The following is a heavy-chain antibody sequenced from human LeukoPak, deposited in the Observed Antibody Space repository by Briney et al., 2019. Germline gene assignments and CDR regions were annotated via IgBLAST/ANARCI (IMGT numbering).Heavy chain of an antibody. D-gene: IGHD3-22*01. CDR3: ARGYGYDSSGYYFGSWYFDL. J-gene: IGHJ2*01. CDR1: GFTFSTYA. Sequence: GSLRLSCAASGFTFSTYAMSWIRQPPGKGLEWIGYIYYSGSTNYNPSLKSRVTISVDTSKNQFSLKLSSVTAADTAVYYCARGYGYDSSGYYFGSWYFDLWGRGTLVTVSS. V-gene: IGHV4-59*01. CDR2: IYYSGST.